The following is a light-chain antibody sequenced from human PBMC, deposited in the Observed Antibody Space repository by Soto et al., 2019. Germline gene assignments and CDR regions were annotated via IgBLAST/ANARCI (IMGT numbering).Light chain of an antibody. J-gene: IGKJ3*01. Sequence: DIQMTQSPSSLSASVGDRVTITCLASHDIGNYLNWYQQKPGKAPKLLIYYASNLETGVSSRFSGSGSGTDFTFTISSLQPEDIATYFCQQYENLPRFSCGLGTKVNIK. CDR2: YAS. CDR3: QQYENLPRFS. V-gene: IGKV1-33*01. CDR1: HDIGNY.